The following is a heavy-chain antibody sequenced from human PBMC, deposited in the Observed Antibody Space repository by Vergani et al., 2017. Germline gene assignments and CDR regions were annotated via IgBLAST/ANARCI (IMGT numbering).Heavy chain of an antibody. Sequence: EVQLLESGGGLVQPGGSLRLSCAASGFTFSSYAMSWVRQAPGKGLEWVSAISGSGGSTYYADSVKGRFTISRDNSKNTLYLQMNSLRAEDTAVYYCAKDQAEFLPGLEQQLVNYYYYGMDVWGQGTTVTVSS. J-gene: IGHJ6*01. CDR1: GFTFSSYA. CDR3: AKDQAEFLPGLEQQLVNYYYYGMDV. D-gene: IGHD6-13*01. CDR2: ISGSGGST. V-gene: IGHV3-23*01.